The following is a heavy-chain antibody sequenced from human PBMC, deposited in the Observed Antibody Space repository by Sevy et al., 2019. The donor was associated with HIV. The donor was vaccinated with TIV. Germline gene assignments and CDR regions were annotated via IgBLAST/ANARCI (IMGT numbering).Heavy chain of an antibody. Sequence: SETLSLTCTVSGDSISGYQWNWIRQSPGKGLEWIGYIYYSGGTHYNPSFESRITISVDTSKNQFSLEVSFMTAADTAVYYCARDPSGGTFDFDYWGQGILVTVSS. V-gene: IGHV4-59*01. CDR1: GDSISGYQ. CDR3: ARDPSGGTFDFDY. CDR2: IYYSGGT. J-gene: IGHJ4*02. D-gene: IGHD2-15*01.